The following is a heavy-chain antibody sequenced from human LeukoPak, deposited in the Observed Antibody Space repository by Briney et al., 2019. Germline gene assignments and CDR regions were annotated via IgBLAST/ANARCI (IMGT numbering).Heavy chain of an antibody. D-gene: IGHD3-22*01. CDR1: GGFSNNY. CDR3: ARGYRPPSSGFDY. Sequence: SETLSLTCTVSGGFSNNYWSWIRQPPGKGLEWIGHISYSGNTNYNPSLKSRVTISIDTSRNQFSLNLYSVTASDTALYYCARGYRPPSSGFDYWGQGTPVTVSS. CDR2: ISYSGNT. J-gene: IGHJ4*02. V-gene: IGHV4-59*08.